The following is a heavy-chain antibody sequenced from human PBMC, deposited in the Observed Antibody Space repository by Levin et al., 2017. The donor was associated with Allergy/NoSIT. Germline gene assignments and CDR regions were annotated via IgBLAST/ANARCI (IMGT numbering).Heavy chain of an antibody. D-gene: IGHD2-15*01. J-gene: IGHJ4*02. CDR1: GYSFTSYW. Sequence: TGGSLRLSCKGSGYSFTSYWIGWVRQMPGKGLEWMGIIYPGDSDTRYSPSFQGQVTISADKSISTAYLQWSSLKASDTAMYYCANYCSGGSCSGGFDYWGQGTLVTVSS. CDR3: ANYCSGGSCSGGFDY. V-gene: IGHV5-51*01. CDR2: IYPGDSDT.